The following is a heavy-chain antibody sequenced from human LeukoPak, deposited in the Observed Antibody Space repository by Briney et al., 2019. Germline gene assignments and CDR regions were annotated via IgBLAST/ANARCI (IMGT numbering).Heavy chain of an antibody. CDR2: IYYSGST. V-gene: IGHV4-59*01. CDR1: GNSISSYY. CDR3: ARGTIVGPVPFEY. Sequence: PSETLSLTCTVSGNSISSYYWSWLRQPPGKGLEWVGYIYYSGSTNNNPSLKSQVTISVDSSKNQCSLKLSSVTAADSAVYHCARGTIVGPVPFEYWGQGTLVTVSS. J-gene: IGHJ4*02. D-gene: IGHD1-26*01.